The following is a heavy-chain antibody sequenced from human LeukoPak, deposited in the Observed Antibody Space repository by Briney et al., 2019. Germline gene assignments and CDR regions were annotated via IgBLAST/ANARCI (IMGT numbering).Heavy chain of an antibody. CDR1: GGSFSGYY. V-gene: IGHV4-34*01. CDR2: INHSGST. D-gene: IGHD2-8*02. J-gene: IGHJ4*02. CDR3: AGHHPRNTVDF. Sequence: PETLSLTCAVYGGSFSGYYWSWIRQPPGKGLEWIGEINHSGSTNYNPSLKSRVTISVDTSKNQFSLKLSSVTAADTAVYYCAGHHPRNTVDFWGQGTLVTVSS.